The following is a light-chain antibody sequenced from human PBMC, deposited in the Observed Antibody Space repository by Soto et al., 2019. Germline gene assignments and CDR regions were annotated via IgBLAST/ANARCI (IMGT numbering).Light chain of an antibody. CDR1: QSVISSADKRNY. J-gene: IGKJ2*01. CDR2: WAS. Sequence: DIVMTQSPDSLAVSLGERATIDCKSSQSVISSADKRNYLAWYQQKPGQPPKLLIFWASTRESGVPDRFSGSGSETDFTLTISSLQADDVAVYYCQQYYDTPLTFGQGTKLEIK. CDR3: QQYYDTPLT. V-gene: IGKV4-1*01.